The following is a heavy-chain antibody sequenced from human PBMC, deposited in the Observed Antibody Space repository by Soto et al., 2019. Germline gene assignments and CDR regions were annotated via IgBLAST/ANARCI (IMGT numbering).Heavy chain of an antibody. CDR2: ISSSSSTI. CDR3: ARDPEHGDYFLDAFDI. D-gene: IGHD4-17*01. V-gene: IGHV3-48*02. CDR1: GFTFSSYS. J-gene: IGHJ3*02. Sequence: EVQLVESGGGLVQPGGSLRLSCAASGFTFSSYSMNWVRQAPGKGREWVSYISSSSSTIYYADSVKGRFTISRDNAKNSLYLQMNSLRDEDTAVYYCARDPEHGDYFLDAFDIWGQGTMVTVSS.